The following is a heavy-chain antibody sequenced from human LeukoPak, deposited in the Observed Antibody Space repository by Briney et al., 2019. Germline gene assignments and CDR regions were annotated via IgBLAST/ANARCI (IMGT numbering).Heavy chain of an antibody. CDR2: IYYSGST. Sequence: SETLPLTCTVSGGSISSYYWSWIRQPPGKGLEWIGYIYYSGSTNYNPSLKSRVTISVDTSKNQFSLKLSSVTAADTAVYYCAREGRGYCSSTSCEYYYMDVWGKGTTVTISS. CDR1: GGSISSYY. J-gene: IGHJ6*03. D-gene: IGHD2-2*01. CDR3: AREGRGYCSSTSCEYYYMDV. V-gene: IGHV4-59*01.